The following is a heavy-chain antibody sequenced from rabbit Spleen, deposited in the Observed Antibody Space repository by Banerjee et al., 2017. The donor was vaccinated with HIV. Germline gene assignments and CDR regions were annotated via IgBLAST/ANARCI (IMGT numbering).Heavy chain of an antibody. CDR1: GFSFSSNW. CDR2: IDTNDGDT. D-gene: IGHD8-1*01. CDR3: ARDGAGGSYFAL. V-gene: IGHV1S45*01. J-gene: IGHJ4*01. Sequence: LEESGGGLVKPGGTLTLTCTVSGFSFSSNWICWVRQAPGKGLEWIACIDTNDGDTDYANWPKGRFTISKTSSTTVTLQMTSVTAADTATYFRARDGAGGSYFALWGPGTLVTVS.